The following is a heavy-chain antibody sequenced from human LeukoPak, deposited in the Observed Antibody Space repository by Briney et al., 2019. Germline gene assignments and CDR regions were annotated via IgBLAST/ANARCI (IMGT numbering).Heavy chain of an antibody. J-gene: IGHJ3*02. CDR2: ISWNSGSI. Sequence: GGSLRLSCAASGFTFDDYAMHWVRQAPGKGLEWVSGISWNSGSIGYADSVKGRFTISRDNAKNSLYLQMNSLRAEDTALYYCAKDIYGDQFDAFDIWGQGTMVTVSS. D-gene: IGHD4-17*01. V-gene: IGHV3-9*01. CDR1: GFTFDDYA. CDR3: AKDIYGDQFDAFDI.